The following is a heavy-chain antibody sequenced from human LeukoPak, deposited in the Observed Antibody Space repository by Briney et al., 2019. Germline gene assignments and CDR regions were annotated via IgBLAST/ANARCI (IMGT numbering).Heavy chain of an antibody. Sequence: GGSLRLSCAASGFTFSDYYMSWIRQAPGKGLEWVSYISSSSTIYYADSVKGRFTISRDNAKNSLYLQMNSLRAEDTAVYYCARDYGSGSSDYWGQGTLVTVSS. CDR3: ARDYGSGSSDY. CDR1: GFTFSDYY. CDR2: ISSSSTI. V-gene: IGHV3-11*01. D-gene: IGHD3-10*01. J-gene: IGHJ4*02.